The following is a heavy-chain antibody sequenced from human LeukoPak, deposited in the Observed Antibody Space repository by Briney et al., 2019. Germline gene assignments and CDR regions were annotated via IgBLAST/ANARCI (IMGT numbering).Heavy chain of an antibody. V-gene: IGHV1-2*06. J-gene: IGHJ5*02. CDR1: GYTFTGYY. CDR2: INPNSGGT. Sequence: ASVKVSCKASGYTFTGYYMHWVRQAPGQGLEWMGRINPNSGGTNYAPKFQGRVTMTRDTSISTAYMELSRLRSDDTAVYYCARGNGVGSSWYDWFDPWGQGTLVTVSS. CDR3: ARGNGVGSSWYDWFDP. D-gene: IGHD6-13*01.